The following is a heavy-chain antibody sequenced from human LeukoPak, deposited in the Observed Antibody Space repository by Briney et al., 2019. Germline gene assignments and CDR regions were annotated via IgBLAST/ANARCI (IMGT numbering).Heavy chain of an antibody. CDR3: AREDVLYALDI. Sequence: PGGSLRLSCAASGFTVSSNYMSWVRQAPGKGLEWVSVIYSGGSTYYADSVKGRFTISRDDSKNTLYLQMKSLRAEDTAVYYCAREDVLYALDIWGQGTMVTVSS. V-gene: IGHV3-53*01. CDR2: IYSGGST. D-gene: IGHD3-16*01. CDR1: GFTVSSNY. J-gene: IGHJ3*02.